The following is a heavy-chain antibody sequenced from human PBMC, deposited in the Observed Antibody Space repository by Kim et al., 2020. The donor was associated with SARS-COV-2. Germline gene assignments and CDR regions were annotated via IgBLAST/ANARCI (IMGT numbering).Heavy chain of an antibody. J-gene: IGHJ4*02. CDR3: ARRTAAGSYYFFDY. CDR1: GFRLSDYW. D-gene: IGHD1-26*01. CDR2: INSDGSSI. Sequence: GGSLRLSCAASGFRLSDYWMDWVRQVPGKGLVWVSRINSDGSSISYADSVKGRFTISRDNAKNTLYLQMNSLRAEDTAVYYCARRTAAGSYYFFDYWGQGTLVTVSS. V-gene: IGHV3-74*01.